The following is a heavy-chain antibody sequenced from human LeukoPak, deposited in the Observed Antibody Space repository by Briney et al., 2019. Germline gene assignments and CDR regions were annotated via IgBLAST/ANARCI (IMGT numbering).Heavy chain of an antibody. J-gene: IGHJ2*01. D-gene: IGHD3-3*01. CDR3: ARYDFILISYFDL. V-gene: IGHV3-53*01. CDR1: GLTFSNAW. Sequence: GGSLRLSCAASGLTFSNAWMSWVRQAPGKKLEWVSDIYSDGTTFYADSVKGRFTISRDNSENTLYLQMNSLRAEDTAVYHCARYDFILISYFDLWGRGALVTVSS. CDR2: IYSDGTT.